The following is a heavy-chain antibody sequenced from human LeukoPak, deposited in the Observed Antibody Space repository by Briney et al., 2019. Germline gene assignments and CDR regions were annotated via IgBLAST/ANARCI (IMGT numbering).Heavy chain of an antibody. CDR2: ISSSASTI. CDR1: GFTFSSYE. CDR3: ARDATTLAQHYFDY. Sequence: SGGSLRLSCAASGFTFSSYEMNWVRQAPGKGLEWVSYISSSASTIYSADSVKGRFTISRDNAKNSLYLQMNSLRDEDTAVYYCARDATTLAQHYFDYWGQGTLVTVSS. D-gene: IGHD1-1*01. J-gene: IGHJ4*02. V-gene: IGHV3-48*03.